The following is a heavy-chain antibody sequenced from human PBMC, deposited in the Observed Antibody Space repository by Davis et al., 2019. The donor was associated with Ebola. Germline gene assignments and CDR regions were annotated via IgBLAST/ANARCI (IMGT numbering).Heavy chain of an antibody. Sequence: GGSLRLSCAASGFTFSSYSMNWVRQAPGKGLEWVSSISSSSSYIYYADSVKGRFTISRDNAKNSLYLQMNSLRAEDTAVYYCARERPSYYYDSSGYYTRYYFDYWGQGTLVTVSS. CDR1: GFTFSSYS. CDR3: ARERPSYYYDSSGYYTRYYFDY. D-gene: IGHD3-22*01. V-gene: IGHV3-21*01. CDR2: ISSSSSYI. J-gene: IGHJ4*02.